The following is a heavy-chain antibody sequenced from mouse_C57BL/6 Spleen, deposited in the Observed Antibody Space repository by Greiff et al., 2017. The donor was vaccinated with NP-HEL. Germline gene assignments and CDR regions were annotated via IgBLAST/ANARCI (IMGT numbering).Heavy chain of an antibody. CDR3: ASDYDRTWFAY. CDR1: GYTFTSYW. J-gene: IGHJ3*01. CDR2: IDPSDSET. D-gene: IGHD2-4*01. V-gene: IGHV1-52*01. Sequence: VQLQQPGAELVRPGSSVKLSCKASGYTFTSYWMHWAKQRPIQGLEWIGNIDPSDSETHYNQKFKDKATLTVDKSSSTAYMQLSSPTSEDSAVYYCASDYDRTWFAYWGQGTLVTVSA.